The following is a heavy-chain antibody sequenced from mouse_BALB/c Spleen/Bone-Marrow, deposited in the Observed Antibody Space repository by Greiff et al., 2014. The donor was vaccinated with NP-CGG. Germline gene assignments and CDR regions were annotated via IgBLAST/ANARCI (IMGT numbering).Heavy chain of an antibody. J-gene: IGHJ3*01. CDR1: GYTFTDYT. CDR2: VNPNIGGT. V-gene: IGHV1-26*01. Sequence: SGPELLKPGASVKISCKTSGYTFTDYTLHWVKQSHGKSLEWIGGVNPNIGGTNYNQKFKGKATLTLDKSSSTAYMELHSLTSEDSAVYYCARGRTAYWGQGTLVTVSA. CDR3: ARGRTAY.